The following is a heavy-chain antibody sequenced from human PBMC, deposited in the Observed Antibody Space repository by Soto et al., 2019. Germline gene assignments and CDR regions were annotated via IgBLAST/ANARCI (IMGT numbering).Heavy chain of an antibody. D-gene: IGHD1-26*01. CDR3: ARAIKRWEVNYYFDF. CDR1: GSTFNNFA. J-gene: IGHJ4*02. Sequence: QVVLLQSGAEVKEPGSSVRVSCQVSGSTFNNFAFSWVRQAPGHGPEWMGGIVVDSNTAEYSQRFQDRVTITADTSTDTFYMELGSLTFEDTAVYYCARAIKRWEVNYYFDFWGQGTLVTVSS. CDR2: IVVDSNTA. V-gene: IGHV1-69*06.